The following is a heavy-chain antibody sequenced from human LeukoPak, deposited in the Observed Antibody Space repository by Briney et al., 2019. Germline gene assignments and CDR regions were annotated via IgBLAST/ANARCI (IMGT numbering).Heavy chain of an antibody. CDR1: GLTVISYR. J-gene: IGHJ4*02. Sequence: GGSLSLACAAAGLTVISYRIGCARHAPGKGLELVSSIISSVSYINHAHSVEGRFTISRDNAKNSLYLPMNRLRAEATAVYYCERDAQIHYYDNHPFDYWGQGNLVTVSS. CDR2: IISSVSYI. CDR3: ERDAQIHYYDNHPFDY. D-gene: IGHD3-22*01. V-gene: IGHV3-21*01.